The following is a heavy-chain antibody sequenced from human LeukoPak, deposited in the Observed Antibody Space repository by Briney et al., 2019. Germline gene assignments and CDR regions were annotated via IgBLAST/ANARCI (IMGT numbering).Heavy chain of an antibody. D-gene: IGHD5-12*01. Sequence: SPSETLSLTCTVSGGSISNHYWNWIRQHPGKGLEWIGYIYYSGSTYYNPSLKSRVIISVDTSKNQFSLNVSSVTAADTAVYYCARDPLGGYSGYDVWGQGTLVTVSS. CDR2: IYYSGST. CDR1: GGSISNHY. V-gene: IGHV4-59*06. CDR3: ARDPLGGYSGYDV. J-gene: IGHJ4*02.